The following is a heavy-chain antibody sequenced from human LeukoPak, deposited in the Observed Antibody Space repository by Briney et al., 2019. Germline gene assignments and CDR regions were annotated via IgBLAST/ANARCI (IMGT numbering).Heavy chain of an antibody. D-gene: IGHD3-22*01. V-gene: IGHV4-34*01. CDR3: ARVVVIIRSDYYYYYGMDV. Sequence: SETLSLTCAVYGGSFSGYYWSWIRQPPGKGLEWTGEINHSGSTNYNPSLKSRVTISVDTSKNQFSLKLSSVTAADTAVYYCARVVVIIRSDYYYYYGMDVWGQGTTVTVSS. CDR1: GGSFSGYY. CDR2: INHSGST. J-gene: IGHJ6*02.